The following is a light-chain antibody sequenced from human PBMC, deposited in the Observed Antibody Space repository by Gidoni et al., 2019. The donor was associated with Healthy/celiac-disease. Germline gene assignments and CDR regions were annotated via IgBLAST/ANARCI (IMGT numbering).Light chain of an antibody. CDR1: QSISSY. J-gene: IGKJ2*01. V-gene: IGKV1-39*01. CDR3: QQSYSTLMYT. CDR2: AAS. Sequence: IQMPQSLSSLSSSLGDRVTITCRASQSISSYLDWYQQKPGKAPKLLIYAASSLQSGIPSRFSGSGSGTDFTLTISSLQPEDFATYYCQQSYSTLMYTFGQGTKLEIK.